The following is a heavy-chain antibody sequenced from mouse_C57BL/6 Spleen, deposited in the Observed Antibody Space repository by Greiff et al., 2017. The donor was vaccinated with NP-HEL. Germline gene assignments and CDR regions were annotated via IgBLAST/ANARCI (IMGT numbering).Heavy chain of an antibody. CDR3: ARGGIYDGYYAMDY. CDR1: GYTFTDYY. Sequence: VKLMESGPELVKPGASVKISCKASGYTFTDYYINWVKQRPGQGLEWIGWIFPGSGSTYYNEKFKGKATLTVDKSSSTAYMLLSSLTSEDSAVYFCARGGIYDGYYAMDYWGQGTSVTVSS. J-gene: IGHJ4*01. D-gene: IGHD2-3*01. V-gene: IGHV1-75*01. CDR2: IFPGSGST.